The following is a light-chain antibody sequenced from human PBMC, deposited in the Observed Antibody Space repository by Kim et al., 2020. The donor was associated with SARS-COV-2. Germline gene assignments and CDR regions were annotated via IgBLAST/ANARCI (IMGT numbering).Light chain of an antibody. CDR1: SLRSYY. CDR2: GKN. V-gene: IGLV3-19*01. CDR3: NSRDSSGNHVV. Sequence: SSELTQDPAVSVALGQTVRITCQGDSLRSYYASWYQQKPGPAPVLVIYGKNNRPSGIPDRFSGSSSGNTASLPITGAQAEDEADYYCNSRDSSGNHVVFGGGTQLTVL. J-gene: IGLJ2*01.